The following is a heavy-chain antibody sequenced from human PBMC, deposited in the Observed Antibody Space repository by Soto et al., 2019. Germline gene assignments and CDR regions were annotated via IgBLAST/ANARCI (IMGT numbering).Heavy chain of an antibody. CDR2: ITSAAST. J-gene: IGHJ6*02. Sequence: GGSLRLSCAASGFTFSTYAMSWVRQAPGKGLEWVSSITSAASTYYADSVKGRFTLSRDNSKNTMFLQMDSLRVEDTAIYYCARTTTVTDYYYYGMDVWGQGTTVTVSS. V-gene: IGHV3-23*01. CDR3: ARTTTVTDYYYYGMDV. CDR1: GFTFSTYA. D-gene: IGHD4-4*01.